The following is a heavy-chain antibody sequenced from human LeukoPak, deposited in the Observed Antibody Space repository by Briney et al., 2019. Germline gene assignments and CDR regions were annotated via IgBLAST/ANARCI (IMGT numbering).Heavy chain of an antibody. J-gene: IGHJ4*02. Sequence: TSETLSLTCTVSGGSIGSYYWNWLRQPPGKGLEWIGFIYYRGSTNYNPSLKSRVTISVDTSKNQFSRKLSSATAADTAVYYCARQRGTYYNSSGIDYWGQGTLVTVSS. D-gene: IGHD3-22*01. CDR1: GGSIGSYY. V-gene: IGHV4-59*08. CDR3: ARQRGTYYNSSGIDY. CDR2: IYYRGST.